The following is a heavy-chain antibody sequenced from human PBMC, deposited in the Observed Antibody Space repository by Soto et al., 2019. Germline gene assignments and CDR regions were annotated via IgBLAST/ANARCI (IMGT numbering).Heavy chain of an antibody. CDR3: AKGLGAVPGTGDGFDH. V-gene: IGHV3-23*01. Sequence: EVQLLESGGGLVQPGGSLRLSCAASGFTFSTYTMSWFRQAPGKGLEWVSTISGGGSTYYADSVKGRFTISRDNSKNTLYLQMNSLRADDTATYYCAKGLGAVPGTGDGFDHWGQGTLVTVSS. D-gene: IGHD6-19*01. CDR1: GFTFSTYT. J-gene: IGHJ4*02. CDR2: ISGGGST.